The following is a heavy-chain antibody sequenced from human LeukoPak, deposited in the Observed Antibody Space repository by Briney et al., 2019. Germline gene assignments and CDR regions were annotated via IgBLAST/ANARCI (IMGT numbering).Heavy chain of an antibody. CDR2: INHSGST. V-gene: IGHV4-34*01. D-gene: IGHD1-14*01. J-gene: IGHJ4*02. CDR3: ARAPCDPPEPNDY. Sequence: SETLSLTCAVYGGSFSGYYWSWIRQPPGKGLEWIGEINHSGSTNYNPSLKSRVTISVDTSKNQFSLKLSSVTAADTAVYYCARAPCDPPEPNDYWGQGTLVTVSS. CDR1: GGSFSGYY.